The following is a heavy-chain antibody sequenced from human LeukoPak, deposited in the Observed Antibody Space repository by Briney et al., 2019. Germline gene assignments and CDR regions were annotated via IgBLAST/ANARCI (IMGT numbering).Heavy chain of an antibody. CDR1: GFIFSDYY. V-gene: IGHV3-11*04. J-gene: IGHJ6*03. Sequence: GGSLRLSCAASGFIFSDYYMSWLRQAPGKGLEWVSYISTTGTTIYYADSVKGRFTISRDNAKNSLYLQMNSLRAEDTAVYYCARELGIAAAAGMDVWGKGTTATVSS. CDR2: ISTTGTTI. D-gene: IGHD6-13*01. CDR3: ARELGIAAAAGMDV.